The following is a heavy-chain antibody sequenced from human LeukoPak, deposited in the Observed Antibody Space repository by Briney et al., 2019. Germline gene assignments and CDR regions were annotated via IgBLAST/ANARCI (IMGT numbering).Heavy chain of an antibody. J-gene: IGHJ6*03. CDR1: GGTFSSYA. Sequence: ASVKVSCKASGGTFSSYAISWVRQAPGQGLEWMGGIIPIFGTANYAQKFQGRVTITADKSTSTAYMELSSLRSEDTAVYYCAREISQRTYCSGGSCYHSDYYYYMDVWGKGTTVTVSS. D-gene: IGHD2-15*01. V-gene: IGHV1-69*06. CDR2: IIPIFGTA. CDR3: AREISQRTYCSGGSCYHSDYYYYMDV.